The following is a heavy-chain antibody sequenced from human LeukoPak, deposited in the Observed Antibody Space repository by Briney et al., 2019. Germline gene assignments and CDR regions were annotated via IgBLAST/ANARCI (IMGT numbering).Heavy chain of an antibody. J-gene: IGHJ4*02. D-gene: IGHD4-17*01. V-gene: IGHV3-43*01. CDR2: ATKDGDGT. Sequence: PGGSLRLSCAVSGFSLELYDMHWVRQAPGKGMERVSAATKDGDGTYADFLKGRFTISRDNGRNSLSLQMNNLRPEDTALYYCAKESLYGDLDYWGQGALVTVSS. CDR3: AKESLYGDLDY. CDR1: GFSLELYD.